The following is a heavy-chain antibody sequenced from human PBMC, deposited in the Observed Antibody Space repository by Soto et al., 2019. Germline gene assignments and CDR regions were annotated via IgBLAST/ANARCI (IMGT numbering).Heavy chain of an antibody. D-gene: IGHD2-8*01. CDR1: GGTFSSYA. CDR3: ARVRGLGDGGVLASDIVLMVYANYGMDV. Sequence: ASVKVSCKASGGTFSSYAISWVRQAPGQGLEWMGGIIPIFGTANYAQKFQGRVTITADESTSTAYMELSSLRSEDTAVYYCARVRGLGDGGVLASDIVLMVYANYGMDVWGQGTTVTV. CDR2: IIPIFGTA. J-gene: IGHJ6*02. V-gene: IGHV1-69*13.